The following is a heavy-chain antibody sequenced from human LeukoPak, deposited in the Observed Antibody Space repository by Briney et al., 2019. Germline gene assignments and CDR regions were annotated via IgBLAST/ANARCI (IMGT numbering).Heavy chain of an antibody. J-gene: IGHJ4*02. D-gene: IGHD3-3*01. V-gene: IGHV1-2*02. CDR3: ARVPYYDFWSGPFDY. CDR2: INPNSGGT. Sequence: ASVKVSCKASGYTFTGYYMHWVRQAPGQGLEWMGWINPNSGGTNYAQKFQGRVTMTRDTSISTAYMELSRLRSDDTAVYYCARVPYYDFWSGPFDYWGQGTLVTVSS. CDR1: GYTFTGYY.